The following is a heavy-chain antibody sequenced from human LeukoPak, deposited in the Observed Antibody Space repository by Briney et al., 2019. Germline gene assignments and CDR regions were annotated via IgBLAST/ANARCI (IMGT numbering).Heavy chain of an antibody. CDR2: ISYDGSDK. J-gene: IGHJ4*02. D-gene: IGHD6-19*01. CDR3: ARPDIPIAVTGTLLSH. V-gene: IGHV3-30*04. Sequence: PGGSLRLSCAASGFTFSSYAMHWVRQAPGKGLEWVAVISYDGSDKYYADSVKGRFTISRDNSKNTLYLQMNSLRAEDTAVYYCARPDIPIAVTGTLLSHWGQGTLVTVSS. CDR1: GFTFSSYA.